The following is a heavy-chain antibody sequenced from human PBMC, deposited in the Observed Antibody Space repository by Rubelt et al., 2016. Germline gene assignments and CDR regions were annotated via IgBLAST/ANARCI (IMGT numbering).Heavy chain of an antibody. CDR1: GFSLSTSGMC. V-gene: IGHV2-70*15. Sequence: QVTLRESGPALVKPTQTLTLTCTFSGFSLSTSGMCVSWIRQPPGESLEWLARIDWEDDNYYSTSLKTRLTISKDTSKNQVVLTMTNMDPVDTATYYCARIVLPDYYDSSGGMDVWGQGTTVTVSS. D-gene: IGHD3-22*01. CDR2: IDWEDDN. J-gene: IGHJ6*02. CDR3: ARIVLPDYYDSSGGMDV.